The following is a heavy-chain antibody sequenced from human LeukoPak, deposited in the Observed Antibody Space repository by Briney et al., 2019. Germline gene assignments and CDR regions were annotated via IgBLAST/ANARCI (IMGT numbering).Heavy chain of an antibody. D-gene: IGHD5-18*01. V-gene: IGHV3-23*01. CDR3: AGRGYSYGFDY. J-gene: IGHJ4*02. Sequence: GGSLRLSCAASGFTCSSYAMSWVRQAPGKGLEWVSAISGSGGSTYYADSVKGRFTISRDNSKNTLYLQMNSLRAEDTAVYYCAGRGYSYGFDYWGQGTLVTVSS. CDR1: GFTCSSYA. CDR2: ISGSGGST.